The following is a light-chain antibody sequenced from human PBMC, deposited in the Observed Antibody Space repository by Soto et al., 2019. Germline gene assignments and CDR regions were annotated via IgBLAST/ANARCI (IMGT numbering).Light chain of an antibody. CDR1: SCNIGAGYD. CDR2: GNS. Sequence: QSVLTQPPSVSGAPGQRVTISCTGSSCNIGAGYDVHWYQQLPGTAPKLLIYGNSNRPSGVPDRFSGSKSGTSASLAITGLQAEDEADYYCQSYDSSLSAVFGGGTKLTVL. J-gene: IGLJ2*01. CDR3: QSYDSSLSAV. V-gene: IGLV1-40*01.